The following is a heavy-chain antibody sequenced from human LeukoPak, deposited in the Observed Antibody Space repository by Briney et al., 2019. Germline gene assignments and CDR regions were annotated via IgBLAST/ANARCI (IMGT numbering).Heavy chain of an antibody. CDR2: ISSSSSTI. CDR3: AGDPNPSYDFWSGYPDY. CDR1: GFTFSSYS. D-gene: IGHD3-3*01. Sequence: PGGSLRLSCAASGFTFSSYSMNWVRQAPGKGLEWVSYISSSSSTIYYADSVEGRFTISRDNAKNSLYLQMNSLRAEDTAVYYCAGDPNPSYDFWSGYPDYWGQGTLVTVSS. J-gene: IGHJ4*02. V-gene: IGHV3-48*01.